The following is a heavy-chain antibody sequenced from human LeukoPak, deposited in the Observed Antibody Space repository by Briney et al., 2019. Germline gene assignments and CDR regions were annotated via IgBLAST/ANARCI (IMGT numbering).Heavy chain of an antibody. J-gene: IGHJ6*04. CDR2: IYYSGST. Sequence: PSETLSLTCTVSGRSISSYYWSWIRQPPGKGLEWIGYIYYSGSTNYNPSLKSRVTISVDTSKNQFSLKLSSVTAADTAVYYCARGGVVPAADMDVWGKGTTVTISS. V-gene: IGHV4-59*01. CDR1: GRSISSYY. CDR3: ARGGVVPAADMDV. D-gene: IGHD2-2*01.